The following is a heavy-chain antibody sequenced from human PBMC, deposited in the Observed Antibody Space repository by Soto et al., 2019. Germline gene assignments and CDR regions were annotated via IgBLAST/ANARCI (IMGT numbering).Heavy chain of an antibody. J-gene: IGHJ4*02. CDR1: GFSFSNYY. D-gene: IGHD2-21*01. CDR2: ISPKSTYR. V-gene: IGHV3-11*06. CDR3: ARGGGGGLFEH. Sequence: GGSLRLSCSASGFSFSNYYMSWIRQAPGKGLEWLSHISPKSTYRNYADSVKGRFTISRDNTKSSLFLQMNSLGVEDTAVYYCARGGGGGLFEHWGQGVLVTVSS.